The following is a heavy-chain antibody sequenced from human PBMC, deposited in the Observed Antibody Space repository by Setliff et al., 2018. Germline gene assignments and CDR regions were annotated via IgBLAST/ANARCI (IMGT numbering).Heavy chain of an antibody. CDR1: GGSISRYH. D-gene: IGHD3-22*01. CDR2: IQTSGTT. V-gene: IGHV4-4*08. J-gene: IGHJ2*01. Sequence: SETLSLTCTVSGGSISRYHWSWIRQPPGKGLEWVGYIQTSGTTNYNPSLTSRVTISVDTSKNQFSLKLDSVIVADTAVYYCARDVYLYDSSGYYYEMAQWYFDLWGRGTLVTVSS. CDR3: ARDVYLYDSSGYYYEMAQWYFDL.